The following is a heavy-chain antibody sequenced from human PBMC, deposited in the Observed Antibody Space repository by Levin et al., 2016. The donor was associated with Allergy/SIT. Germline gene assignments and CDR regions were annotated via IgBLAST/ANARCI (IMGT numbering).Heavy chain of an antibody. V-gene: IGHV1-8*01. CDR1: GYNFMTHD. D-gene: IGHD1-1*01. CDR2: MDPDSGNT. J-gene: IGHJ5*02. CDR3: ARGGKNWNDFRYKWFDP. Sequence: ASVKVSCKASGYNFMTHDINWVRQAAGQGLEWMGWMDPDSGNTGYAPDFQGRIAMTRNTSISTAYMELSGLKAEDTAVYFCARGGKNWNDFRYKWFDPWGQGTLVTVSS.